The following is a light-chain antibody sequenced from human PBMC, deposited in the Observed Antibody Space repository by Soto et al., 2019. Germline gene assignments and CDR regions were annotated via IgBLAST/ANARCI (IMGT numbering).Light chain of an antibody. CDR3: QQDNKWPPLP. CDR2: GAS. Sequence: EIVLTQSPGTLSLSPGERATLSCRASQSVSSSYLAWYQHKPGQAPRLLIYGASSRATGIPDRFSGSGSGTDFTLTISRLEPDDFAVYYCQQDNKWPPLPFGGGTKVEIK. CDR1: QSVSSSY. J-gene: IGKJ4*01. V-gene: IGKV3-20*01.